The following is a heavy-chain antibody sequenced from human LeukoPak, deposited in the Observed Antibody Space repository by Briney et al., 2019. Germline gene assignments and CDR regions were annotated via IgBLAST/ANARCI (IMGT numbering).Heavy chain of an antibody. J-gene: IGHJ4*02. CDR1: GFTPIHYW. Sequence: PGGSLRLSCALSGFTPIHYWMTWVRQAPGKGLEWVANINQDGSETLYVDSVKGRFTISRDNAKNSVYLQMNSLRAEDTAFYYCARLGAGMHFFYLDLWGQGTLVTVSS. CDR3: ARLGAGMHFFYLDL. V-gene: IGHV3-7*01. D-gene: IGHD3-3*02. CDR2: INQDGSET.